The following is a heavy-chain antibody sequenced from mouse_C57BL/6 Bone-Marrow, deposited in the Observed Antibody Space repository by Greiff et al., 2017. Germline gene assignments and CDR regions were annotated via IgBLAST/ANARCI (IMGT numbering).Heavy chain of an antibody. V-gene: IGHV14-1*01. CDR1: GFNIKDYY. CDR3: TRGVLAWFAY. Sequence: EVKLQQSGAELVRPGASVKLSCTASGFNIKDYYMHWVKQRPEQGLEWIGRIDPEDGDTEYAPKFQGKATMTADTSSNTAYLQLSSLTSEDTAGYYCTRGVLAWFAYWGQGALVTVSA. D-gene: IGHD5-1*01. J-gene: IGHJ3*01. CDR2: IDPEDGDT.